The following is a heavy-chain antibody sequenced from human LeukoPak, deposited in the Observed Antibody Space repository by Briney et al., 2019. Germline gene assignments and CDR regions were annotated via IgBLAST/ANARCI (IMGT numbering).Heavy chain of an antibody. CDR3: AYLRGPYYYGMDV. D-gene: IGHD2/OR15-2a*01. CDR1: GYTFTSYY. J-gene: IGHJ6*02. Sequence: ASVKVSCKASGYTFTSYYMHWVRQAPGQGLEWMGIINPSGGSTSYAQKFQGRVTMTRDTSTSTVYMELSSLRSVDTAVYYCAYLRGPYYYGMDVWGQGTTVTVSS. CDR2: INPSGGST. V-gene: IGHV1-46*01.